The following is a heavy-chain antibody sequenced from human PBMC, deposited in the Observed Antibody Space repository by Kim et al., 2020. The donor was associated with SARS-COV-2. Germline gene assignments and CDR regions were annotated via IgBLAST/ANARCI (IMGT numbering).Heavy chain of an antibody. Sequence: GGSLRLSCAASGFTFSSYAMSWVRQAPGKGLEWVSAISGSGGSTYYADSVKGRFTISRDNSKNTLYLQMNSLRAEDTAVYYCAKLPIIWFGETHFDYWGQGTLVTVSS. CDR2: ISGSGGST. CDR1: GFTFSSYA. V-gene: IGHV3-23*01. CDR3: AKLPIIWFGETHFDY. D-gene: IGHD3-10*01. J-gene: IGHJ4*02.